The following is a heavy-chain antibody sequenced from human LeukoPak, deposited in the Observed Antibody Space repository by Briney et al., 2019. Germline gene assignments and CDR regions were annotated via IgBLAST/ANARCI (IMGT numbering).Heavy chain of an antibody. Sequence: SETLSLTCAVYGGSFSGFYWSWIRQPPGKGLEWIGEINHSGSTNYNPSIKSRVTISVDTSKNQFSLKLSSVTAADTAVYYCARDYTYYDSGSYYYNYMDVWGKGTTVTVSS. CDR2: INHSGST. J-gene: IGHJ6*03. V-gene: IGHV4-34*01. CDR3: ARDYTYYDSGSYYYNYMDV. CDR1: GGSFSGFY. D-gene: IGHD3-10*01.